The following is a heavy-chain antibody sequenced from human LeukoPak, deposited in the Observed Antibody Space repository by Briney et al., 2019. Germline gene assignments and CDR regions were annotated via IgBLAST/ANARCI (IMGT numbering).Heavy chain of an antibody. CDR1: GFTFSSYS. V-gene: IGHV3-23*01. J-gene: IGHJ4*02. CDR3: AKDKYGDYTYDY. Sequence: QPGGSLRLSCAASGFTFSSYSMNWVRQAPGKGLEWVSAISGSGGSTYYADSVKGRFTISRDNSKNTLYLQMNSLRAEDTAVYYCAKDKYGDYTYDYWGQGTLVTVSS. CDR2: ISGSGGST. D-gene: IGHD4-17*01.